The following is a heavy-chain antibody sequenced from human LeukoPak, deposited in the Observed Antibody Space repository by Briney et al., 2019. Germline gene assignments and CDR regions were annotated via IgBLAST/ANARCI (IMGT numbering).Heavy chain of an antibody. J-gene: IGHJ5*02. V-gene: IGHV3-66*01. CDR3: VRNLRYCSDGSCSP. CDR1: GFSVSSNH. D-gene: IGHD2-15*01. CDR2: IYNGDGT. Sequence: QSGGSLRLSCAASGFSVSSNHMYWVRQATGKGLEWVSVIYNGDGTAYADSVQGRFTISRDNSQNTVSLQMDSLRDEDTAVYFCVRNLRYCSDGSCSPWGQGTLVIVSS.